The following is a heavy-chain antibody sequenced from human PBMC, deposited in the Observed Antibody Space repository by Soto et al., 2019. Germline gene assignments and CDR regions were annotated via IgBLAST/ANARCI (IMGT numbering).Heavy chain of an antibody. J-gene: IGHJ5*02. CDR1: GYTLTELS. CDR3: ATVEVWSSSYHGWFDP. CDR2: FDPEDGET. D-gene: IGHD6-13*01. Sequence: ASVKVSCKVSGYTLTELSMHWVRQAPGKGLEWMGGFDPEDGETIYAQKFQGRVTMTEDTSTDTAYMELSSLRSEDTAVYYCATVEVWSSSYHGWFDPWGQGTLVTVS. V-gene: IGHV1-24*01.